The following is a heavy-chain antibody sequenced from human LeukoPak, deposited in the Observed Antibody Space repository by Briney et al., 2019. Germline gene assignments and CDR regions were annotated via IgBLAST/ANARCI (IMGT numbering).Heavy chain of an antibody. D-gene: IGHD1-1*01. CDR3: AKDQVGSGTLGPTGY. J-gene: IGHJ4*02. CDR1: GFTFSSYA. CDR2: ISGSGGST. V-gene: IGHV3-23*01. Sequence: GGSLRLSCAASGFTFSSYAMSWVRQAPGKGLEWVSAISGSGGSTYYADPVKGRFTITRDNSKNTLYLQMNSLRAEDTAVYYCAKDQVGSGTLGPTGYWGQGTLVTVSS.